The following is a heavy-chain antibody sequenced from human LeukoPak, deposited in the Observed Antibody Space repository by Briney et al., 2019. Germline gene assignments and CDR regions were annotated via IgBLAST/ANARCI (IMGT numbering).Heavy chain of an antibody. D-gene: IGHD3-9*01. Sequence: SETLSLTCAVSGGSISSGGYSWSWIRQPPGKGLEWIGYIYHSGSTYYNPSLKSRVTISVDGSKNQFSLKLSSVTAADTAVYYCARGPYYDILTGSKTGFDYWGQGTLVTVSS. CDR3: ARGPYYDILTGSKTGFDY. J-gene: IGHJ4*02. V-gene: IGHV4-30-2*01. CDR2: IYHSGST. CDR1: GGSISSGGYS.